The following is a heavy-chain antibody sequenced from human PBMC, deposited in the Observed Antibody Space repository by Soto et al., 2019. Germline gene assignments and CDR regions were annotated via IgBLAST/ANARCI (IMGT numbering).Heavy chain of an antibody. J-gene: IGHJ6*03. CDR1: RFSFSSYT. CDR2: TSGSGGRS. Sequence: LLEAGGGLVHPGGSLRLSCSAARFSFSSYTINWVRQLPGKVLVWVSSTSGSGGRSYYGDSVRGRFTVSRDNQESMGYLQMNNLRVEHTSEYHCTTTPSGTWPWGYSLFMAVWGKGTRVIVPS. D-gene: IGHD2-21*01. CDR3: TTTPSGTWPWGYSLFMAV. V-gene: IGHV3-23*01.